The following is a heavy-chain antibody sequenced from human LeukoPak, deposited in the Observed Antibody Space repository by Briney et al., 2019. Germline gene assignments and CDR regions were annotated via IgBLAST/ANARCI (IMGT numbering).Heavy chain of an antibody. D-gene: IGHD3-10*01. CDR2: IRSDGSNK. J-gene: IGHJ4*02. CDR3: AKTAKYYYGSETYYFFEY. V-gene: IGHV3-30*02. Sequence: GGSLRLSCAASGFTFGSYGMHWVRQAPGKGLEWVTFIRSDGSNKYYADSVKGRFTISRDNSKDTLYLQMNSLRAEDTAVYYCAKTAKYYYGSETYYFFEYWGQGTLVTVSS. CDR1: GFTFGSYG.